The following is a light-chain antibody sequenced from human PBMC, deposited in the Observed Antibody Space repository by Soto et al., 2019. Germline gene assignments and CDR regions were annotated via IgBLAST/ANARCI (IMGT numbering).Light chain of an antibody. V-gene: IGKV2-28*01. CDR1: QSLLHSNGYNY. J-gene: IGKJ2*01. CDR2: SGS. Sequence: DLVMTQSPLSLPVTPGEPASIYCRSSQSLLHSNGYNYLDWYLQKPGQSPQLLMYSGSNRASGVPDRFSGSGAVTAFTLKISRVEAEDVGTYYCMQAVHTPRTFGPWTKLEIK. CDR3: MQAVHTPRT.